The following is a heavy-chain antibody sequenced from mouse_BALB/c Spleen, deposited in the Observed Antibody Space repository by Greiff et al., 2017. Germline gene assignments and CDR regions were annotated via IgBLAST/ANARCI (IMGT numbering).Heavy chain of an antibody. CDR1: GFTFRSYT. CDR3: TRDYGSSYDYAMDY. CDR2: ISSGGSYT. J-gene: IGHJ4*01. Sequence: EVMLVESGGGLVKPGGSLKLSCAASGFTFRSYTMSWVRQTPEKRLEWVATISSGGSYTYYPDSVKGRFTISRDNAKNTLYLQMSSLKSEDTAMYYCTRDYGSSYDYAMDYWGQGTSVTVSS. D-gene: IGHD1-1*01. V-gene: IGHV5-6-4*01.